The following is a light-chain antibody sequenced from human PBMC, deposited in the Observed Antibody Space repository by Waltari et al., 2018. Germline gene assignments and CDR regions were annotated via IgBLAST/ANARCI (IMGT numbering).Light chain of an antibody. CDR3: QHRKT. CDR2: GAF. Sequence: EIVVTQSPGTLSLSPGERATLPCRASESVSSTYFAWYQQRPGQAPRLLIYGAFNRATGIPDRFSGSGSGTDFTLTISRLEPEDFAVYYCQHRKTFGQGTKVEIK. CDR1: ESVSSTY. V-gene: IGKV3-20*01. J-gene: IGKJ1*01.